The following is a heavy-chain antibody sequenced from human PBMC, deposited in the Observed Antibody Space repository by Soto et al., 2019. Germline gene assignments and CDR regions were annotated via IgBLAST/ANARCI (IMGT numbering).Heavy chain of an antibody. CDR1: GFTFSSYE. J-gene: IGHJ4*02. V-gene: IGHV3-48*03. Sequence: GGSLRLSCAASGFTFSSYEMNWVRQAPGKGLEWVSYISSSGSTIYYADSVKGRFTISRDNAKNSLYPQMNSLRAEDTAVYYCAGHDSSGWYSFDYWGQGPLVTVSS. CDR3: AGHDSSGWYSFDY. CDR2: ISSSGSTI. D-gene: IGHD6-19*01.